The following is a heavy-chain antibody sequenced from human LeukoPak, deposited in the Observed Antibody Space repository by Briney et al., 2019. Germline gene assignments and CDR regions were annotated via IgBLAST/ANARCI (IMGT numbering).Heavy chain of an antibody. CDR2: ISAYNGNT. CDR1: GYTFTSYG. Sequence: GASVKVSCKASGYTFTSYGISWVRQAPGQGLEWMGWISAYNGNTNYAQKLQGRVTMTTDTSTSTAYMELRSLRSDDTAVYYCARDVDIVATSAFDIWGQGTMVTVSS. CDR3: ARDVDIVATSAFDI. V-gene: IGHV1-18*01. D-gene: IGHD5-12*01. J-gene: IGHJ3*02.